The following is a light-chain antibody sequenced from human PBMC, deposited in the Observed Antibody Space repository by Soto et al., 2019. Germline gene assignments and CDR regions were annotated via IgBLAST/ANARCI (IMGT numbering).Light chain of an antibody. V-gene: IGKV1-5*03. CDR2: KAS. CDR1: QSISIW. CDR3: QQYSTYTPRT. J-gene: IGKJ1*01. Sequence: DIQMTQSPSTLSGSVGDRVTITFRASQSISIWLAWYQQKPGKAPKILIYKASSLESGVPSRFSGSGSGTEFTLTFSSLQPDDFATYYCQQYSTYTPRTFGQRTKVDIK.